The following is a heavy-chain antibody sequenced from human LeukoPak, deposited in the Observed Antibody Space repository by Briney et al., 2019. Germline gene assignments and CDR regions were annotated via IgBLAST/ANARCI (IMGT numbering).Heavy chain of an antibody. J-gene: IGHJ4*02. V-gene: IGHV3-48*03. D-gene: IGHD2-15*01. CDR1: GFTFSNYE. CDR2: MSGGGYTI. CDR3: ARYCNGVTCYSGYDY. Sequence: GGSLRLSCAASGFTFSNYEMNWVRQAPGKGLEWLSCMSGGGYTIYYADSVKGRFTISRDNSKNTLYLQMGSLRAEDMAVYYCARYCNGVTCYSGYDYWGQGTLVTVSS.